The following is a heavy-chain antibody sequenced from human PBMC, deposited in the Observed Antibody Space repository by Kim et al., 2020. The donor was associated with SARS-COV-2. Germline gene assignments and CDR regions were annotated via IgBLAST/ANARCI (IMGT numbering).Heavy chain of an antibody. CDR1: GYTFTSYA. D-gene: IGHD3-22*01. CDR2: INTNTGNP. Sequence: ASVKVSCKASGYTFTSYAMNWVRQAPGQGLEWMGWINTNTGNPTYAQGFTGRFVFSLDTSVSTAYLQISSLKAEDTAVYYCARDLSAYYYDSSGYYNWFDPWGQGTLVTVSS. J-gene: IGHJ5*02. V-gene: IGHV7-4-1*02. CDR3: ARDLSAYYYDSSGYYNWFDP.